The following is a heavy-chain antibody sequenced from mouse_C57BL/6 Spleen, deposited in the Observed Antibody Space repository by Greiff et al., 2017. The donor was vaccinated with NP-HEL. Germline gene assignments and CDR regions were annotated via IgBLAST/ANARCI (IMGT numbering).Heavy chain of an antibody. Sequence: EVKLMESGGDLVKPGGSLKLSCAASGFTFSSYGMSWVRQTPDKRLEWVATISSGGSYTYYPDSVKGRFTISRDNAKNTLYLQMSSLKSEDTAMYYCARKGLTTTVVGDWYFDVWGTGTTVTVSS. CDR3: ARKGLTTTVVGDWYFDV. CDR1: GFTFSSYG. D-gene: IGHD1-1*01. J-gene: IGHJ1*03. CDR2: ISSGGSYT. V-gene: IGHV5-6*01.